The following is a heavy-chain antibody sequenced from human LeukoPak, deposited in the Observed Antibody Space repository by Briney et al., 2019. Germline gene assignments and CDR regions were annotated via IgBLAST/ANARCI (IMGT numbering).Heavy chain of an antibody. J-gene: IGHJ4*02. Sequence: ASVTVSCKASGYTFTGYYMHWVRQAPGQGLEWMGWINPNSGGTNYAQKFQGRVTITRDTSISTAYMELSRLRSDDTAVYYCARANYYGSGSYDYWGQGTLVTVSS. CDR3: ARANYYGSGSYDY. D-gene: IGHD3-10*01. CDR1: GYTFTGYY. V-gene: IGHV1-2*02. CDR2: INPNSGGT.